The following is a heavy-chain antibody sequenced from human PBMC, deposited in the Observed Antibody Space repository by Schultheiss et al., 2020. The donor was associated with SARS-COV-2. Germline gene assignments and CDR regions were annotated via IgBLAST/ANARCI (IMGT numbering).Heavy chain of an antibody. J-gene: IGHJ6*03. D-gene: IGHD3-10*01. CDR1: GFTFSSYG. CDR2: IWYDGSNK. V-gene: IGHV3-33*01. CDR3: SRDVGAYGSGSYWGDYYYYMDV. Sequence: GGSLRLSCAASGFTFSSYGMHWVHQAPGKGLEWVAVIWYDGSNKYYADSVKGRFTISRDNSKNTLYLQMNSLRAEDTAVYYCSRDVGAYGSGSYWGDYYYYMDVWGKGTTVTVSS.